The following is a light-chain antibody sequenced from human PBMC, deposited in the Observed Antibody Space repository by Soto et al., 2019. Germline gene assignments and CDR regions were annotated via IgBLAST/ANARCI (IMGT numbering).Light chain of an antibody. V-gene: IGKV1-13*02. CDR2: DVS. Sequence: AIQLTQSPSSLSASVGDRVTITCRASQDIRGALAWYQQKPGKPTKLLIFDVSSLQSGVPSRFSGSGSGTDFTLTISSLQPEDFANYYCQQFNTFPITFGQGTRLEIK. J-gene: IGKJ5*01. CDR1: QDIRGA. CDR3: QQFNTFPIT.